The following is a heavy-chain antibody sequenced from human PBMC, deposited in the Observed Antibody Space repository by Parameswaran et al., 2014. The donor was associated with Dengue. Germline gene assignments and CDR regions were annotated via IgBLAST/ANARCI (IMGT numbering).Heavy chain of an antibody. Sequence: WIRQPPGKGLEWIGSIYYSGSTYYNPSLKSRVTISVDTSKNQFSLKLSSVTAADTAVYYCARHGPGAATILAPFDYWGQGTLVTVSS. V-gene: IGHV4-39*01. J-gene: IGHJ4*02. CDR3: ARHGPGAATILAPFDY. D-gene: IGHD5-24*01. CDR2: IYYSGST.